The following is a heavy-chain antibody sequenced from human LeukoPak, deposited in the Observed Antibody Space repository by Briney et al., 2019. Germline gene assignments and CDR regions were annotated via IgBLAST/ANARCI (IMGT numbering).Heavy chain of an antibody. Sequence: SETLSLTCTVSGGSISSGDYYWSWIRQPPGKGLEWIGYIYYSGSTYYNPSLESRVTISVDTSKNQFSLKLSSVTAADTAVYYCARAGTDTAMVPYNWFDPWGQGTLVTVSS. CDR1: GGSISSGDYY. CDR2: IYYSGST. J-gene: IGHJ5*02. D-gene: IGHD5-18*01. V-gene: IGHV4-30-4*01. CDR3: ARAGTDTAMVPYNWFDP.